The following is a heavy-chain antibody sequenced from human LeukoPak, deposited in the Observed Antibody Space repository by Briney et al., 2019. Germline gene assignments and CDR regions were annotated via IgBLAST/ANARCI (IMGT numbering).Heavy chain of an antibody. D-gene: IGHD3-22*01. CDR2: IYTSGST. CDR3: ARQYYYDSSGYDAFDI. J-gene: IGHJ3*02. Sequence: PSETLSLTCTVSSGSISSYYWSWIRQPAGKGLEWIGRIYTSGSTNYNPSLKSRVTMSVDTSKNQFSLKLSSVTAADTAVYYCARQYYYDSSGYDAFDIWGQGTMVTVSS. V-gene: IGHV4-4*07. CDR1: SGSISSYY.